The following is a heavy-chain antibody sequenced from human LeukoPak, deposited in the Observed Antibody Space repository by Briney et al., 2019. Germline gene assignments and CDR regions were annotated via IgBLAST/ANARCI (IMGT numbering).Heavy chain of an antibody. D-gene: IGHD2/OR15-2a*01. V-gene: IGHV3-23*01. Sequence: PGGSLKLSCAASGSTFAGYAIGWVRQAPGRGLEWVPAISGSGGSTYYADSVKGRFTISRDNSKNTLYLQMNSLRAEDTAVYYCAKDRNSKRSYGMDVWGQGTTVTVSS. J-gene: IGHJ6*02. CDR2: ISGSGGST. CDR3: AKDRNSKRSYGMDV. CDR1: GSTFAGYA.